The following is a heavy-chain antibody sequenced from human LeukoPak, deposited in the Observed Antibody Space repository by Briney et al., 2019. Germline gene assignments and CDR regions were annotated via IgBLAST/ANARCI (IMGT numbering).Heavy chain of an antibody. J-gene: IGHJ3*02. V-gene: IGHV1-46*01. D-gene: IGHD2-21*01. Sequence: ASVKVSCKASGYTFTSYYMHWVRQASGQGLEWMGIINPSGGSTSYAQKFQGRVTMTRDTSTSTVYMELSSLRSEDTAVYYCARDRAYCGGDCYGDAFDIWGQGTMVTVSS. CDR3: ARDRAYCGGDCYGDAFDI. CDR2: INPSGGST. CDR1: GYTFTSYY.